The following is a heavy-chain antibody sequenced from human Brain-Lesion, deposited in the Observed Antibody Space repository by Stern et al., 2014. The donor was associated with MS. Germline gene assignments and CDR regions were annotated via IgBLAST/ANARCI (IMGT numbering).Heavy chain of an antibody. CDR1: GYIFTGYY. J-gene: IGHJ6*02. Sequence: QVQLVESGVEVKKPGASVKVSCKTSGYIFTGYYIHWVRQAPGQGLEWMAWINPNTGGTKYAQKFQGRVTMSRDTSISTAYVELSSLTSDDTAVYYCARDQRGITIFGVVTDYYYLGMDVWGQGTTVTVSS. CDR2: INPNTGGT. D-gene: IGHD3-3*01. V-gene: IGHV1-2*02. CDR3: ARDQRGITIFGVVTDYYYLGMDV.